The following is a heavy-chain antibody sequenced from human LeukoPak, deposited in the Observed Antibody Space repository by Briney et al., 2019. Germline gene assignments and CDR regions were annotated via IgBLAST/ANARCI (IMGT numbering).Heavy chain of an antibody. Sequence: GGSLRLSCAASGFTFSGSTLHWVRQASGKGLEWVGRIRSKADNYATAYATSVKGRFTLSRDDSKNTAYLQMNSLKTEDTAVYYCIRGAASGSYYGFDVWGQGATVTVSS. J-gene: IGHJ6*02. CDR1: GFTFSGST. CDR2: IRSKADNYAT. V-gene: IGHV3-73*01. CDR3: IRGAASGSYYGFDV. D-gene: IGHD1-26*01.